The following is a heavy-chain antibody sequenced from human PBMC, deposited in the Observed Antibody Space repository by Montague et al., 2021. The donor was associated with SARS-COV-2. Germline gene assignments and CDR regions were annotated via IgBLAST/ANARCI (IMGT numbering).Heavy chain of an antibody. CDR3: ARDFDY. J-gene: IGHJ4*02. CDR2: MYYSGST. V-gene: IGHV4-59*13. Sequence: SETLSLTCTVSGGSISSYYWSWTRQPPGKGLEWIGYMYYSGSTNYNPSLKSRVTLSVDTSKNQFSLKLSSVTAADTAVYYCARDFDYWGQGTLVTVSS. CDR1: GGSISSYY.